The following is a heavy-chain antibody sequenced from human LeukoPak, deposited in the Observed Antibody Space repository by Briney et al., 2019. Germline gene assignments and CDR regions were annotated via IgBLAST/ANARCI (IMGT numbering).Heavy chain of an antibody. CDR1: GFSFISYG. V-gene: IGHV3-30*18. J-gene: IGHJ4*02. CDR3: AKRPSDCGDYVSYFDY. CDR2: ISDDGRRK. Sequence: GGSLRLSCAASGFSFISYGMHWVRQAPGKGLEWVGVISDDGRRKDYADSVKGRFTISRDNSKDTLYLQMKRLRAEDTAVYYCAKRPSDCGDYVSYFDYWGQGTLVTVSS. D-gene: IGHD4-17*01.